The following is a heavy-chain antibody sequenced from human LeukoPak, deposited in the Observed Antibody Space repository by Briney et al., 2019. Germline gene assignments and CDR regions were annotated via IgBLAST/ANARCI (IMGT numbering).Heavy chain of an antibody. Sequence: SETLSLTCTVSGGSISSNYWSRIRQPPGKGLEWIGYIYYSGSTNYNPSLKSRVTISVDKSKNHFSLKLNSVTAADTAVYYCARNAGNSDVDYWGQGTLVTVSS. CDR3: ARNAGNSDVDY. CDR2: IYYSGST. D-gene: IGHD4-23*01. V-gene: IGHV4-59*12. J-gene: IGHJ4*02. CDR1: GGSISSNY.